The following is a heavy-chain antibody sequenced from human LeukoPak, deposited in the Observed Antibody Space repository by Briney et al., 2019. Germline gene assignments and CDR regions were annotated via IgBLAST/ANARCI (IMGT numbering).Heavy chain of an antibody. J-gene: IGHJ4*02. CDR2: IYTSGST. D-gene: IGHD3-3*01. CDR3: ATDKKYYDFWSGYRSHYFDY. Sequence: PSETLSLTCTVSGGSISSYYWSWIRQPARKGLEWIGRIYTSGSTNYNPSLKSRVTISVDTSKNQFSLKLSSVTAADTAVYYCATDKKYYDFWSGYRSHYFDYWGQGTLVTVSS. V-gene: IGHV4-4*07. CDR1: GGSISSYY.